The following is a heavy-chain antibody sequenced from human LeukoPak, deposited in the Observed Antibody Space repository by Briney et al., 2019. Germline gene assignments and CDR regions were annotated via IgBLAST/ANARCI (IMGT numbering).Heavy chain of an antibody. CDR3: ARVSTAHTYYYYYMDV. CDR1: GYTFTGYY. J-gene: IGHJ6*03. Sequence: ASVKVSCKASGYTFTGYYMHWVRQAPGQGLEWMGWINPNSGGTNYAQKFQGRVTMTRDTSISTAYMELSRLRSDDTAVYYCARVSTAHTYYYYYMDVWGKGTTVTVSS. V-gene: IGHV1-2*02. CDR2: INPNSGGT. D-gene: IGHD2-21*01.